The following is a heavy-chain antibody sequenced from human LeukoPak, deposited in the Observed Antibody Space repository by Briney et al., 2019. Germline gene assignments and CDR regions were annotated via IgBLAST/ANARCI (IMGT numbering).Heavy chain of an antibody. D-gene: IGHD5-12*01. Sequence: PGGSLRLSCAASGFTFSSYSMNWVRQAPRKGLEWVSSISSSSSYIYYADSVKGRFTISRDNAKNSLYLQMNSLRAEDTAVYYCARGLPPARHAFDIWGQGTMVTVSS. CDR2: ISSSSSYI. CDR1: GFTFSSYS. J-gene: IGHJ3*02. V-gene: IGHV3-21*01. CDR3: ARGLPPARHAFDI.